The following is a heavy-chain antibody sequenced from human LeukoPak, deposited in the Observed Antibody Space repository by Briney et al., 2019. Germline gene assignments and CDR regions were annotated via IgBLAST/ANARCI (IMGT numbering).Heavy chain of an antibody. CDR3: ARDVGATTTDVDY. J-gene: IGHJ4*02. CDR2: IYYSGST. Sequence: PSETLSLTCTVSGGSISSSSYYWGWIRQPPGKGLEWIGSIYYSGSTYYNPSHKSRVTISVDTSKNQFSLKLSSVTAAGTAVYYCARDVGATTTDVDYWGQGTLVTVSS. D-gene: IGHD1-26*01. V-gene: IGHV4-39*07. CDR1: GGSISSSSYY.